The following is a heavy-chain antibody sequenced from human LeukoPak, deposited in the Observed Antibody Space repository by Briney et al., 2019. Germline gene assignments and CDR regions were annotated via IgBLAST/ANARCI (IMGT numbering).Heavy chain of an antibody. J-gene: IGHJ4*02. CDR1: GFTFTNYA. V-gene: IGHV3-21*01. Sequence: GGSLRLSCAASGFTFTNYAMTWVRQAPGKGLEWVSSISSSSSYIYYADSVKGRFTISRDNAKNSLYLQMNSLRAEDTAVYYCVPDPLSGDDYWGQGTLVTVSS. CDR2: ISSSSSYI. D-gene: IGHD1-14*01. CDR3: VPDPLSGDDY.